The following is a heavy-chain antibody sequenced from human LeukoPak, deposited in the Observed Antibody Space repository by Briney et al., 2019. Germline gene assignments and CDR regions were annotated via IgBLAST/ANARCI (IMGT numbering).Heavy chain of an antibody. CDR1: GGSISSYY. CDR2: IYYSGST. V-gene: IGHV4-59*01. CDR3: ARTEGYYDSSGYYGPRYYYYMDV. D-gene: IGHD3-22*01. Sequence: SETLSLTCTVSGGSISSYYWRWVRQPPGKGLEWIGYIYYSGSTNYNPSLTSRVTISVDTSKNQFSLKLSSVTAADTAVYYCARTEGYYDSSGYYGPRYYYYMDVWGKGTTVTVSS. J-gene: IGHJ6*03.